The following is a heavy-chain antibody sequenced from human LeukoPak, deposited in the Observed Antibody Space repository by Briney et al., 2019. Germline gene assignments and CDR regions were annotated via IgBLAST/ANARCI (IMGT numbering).Heavy chain of an antibody. D-gene: IGHD3-3*01. CDR3: AKDLGQDYDFWSGYLVY. CDR1: GFTFSSYG. Sequence: TGGSLRLSCAASGFTFSSYGMHWVRQAPGKGLEWVAFIRYDGSNKYYADSVKGRFTISRDNSKNTLYLQMNSLRAEDTAVYYCAKDLGQDYDFWSGYLVYWGQGTLVTVSS. CDR2: IRYDGSNK. V-gene: IGHV3-30*02. J-gene: IGHJ4*02.